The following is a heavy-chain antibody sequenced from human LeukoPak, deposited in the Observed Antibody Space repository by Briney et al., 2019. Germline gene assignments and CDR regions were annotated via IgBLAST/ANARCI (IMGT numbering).Heavy chain of an antibody. V-gene: IGHV1-69*13. CDR2: IIPIFGTA. D-gene: IGHD3-16*01. CDR3: ARDRDWGTDYFDY. Sequence: WASVKVSCKASGGTFSSYAISWVRQAPGQGLEWMGGIIPIFGTANYAQKFQGRVTITADESTSTAYMELSSLRSEGTALYYCARDRDWGTDYFDYWGQGTLVTVSS. CDR1: GGTFSSYA. J-gene: IGHJ4*02.